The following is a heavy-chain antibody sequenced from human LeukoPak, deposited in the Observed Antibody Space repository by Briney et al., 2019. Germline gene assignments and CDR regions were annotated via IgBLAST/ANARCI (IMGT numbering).Heavy chain of an antibody. Sequence: ASVKVSCKASGYTFTSYDINWVRQATGQGLEWMGWISAYNGNTNYAQKLQGRVTMTTDTSTSTAYMELRSLRSDDTAVYYCARCPRNNYYYYYYMDVWGKGTTVTISS. D-gene: IGHD4-11*01. J-gene: IGHJ6*03. CDR3: ARCPRNNYYYYYYMDV. V-gene: IGHV1-18*01. CDR1: GYTFTSYD. CDR2: ISAYNGNT.